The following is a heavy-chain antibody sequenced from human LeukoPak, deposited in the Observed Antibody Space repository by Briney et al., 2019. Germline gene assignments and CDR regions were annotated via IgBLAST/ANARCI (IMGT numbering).Heavy chain of an antibody. CDR1: GGSISSYY. D-gene: IGHD3-3*01. CDR2: IYYSGST. Sequence: PSETLSLTCTVSGGSISSYYWSWIRQPPGKGLEWIGYIYYSGSTNYNPSLKSRVTISVDTSKNQFSLKLSSVTAADTAVYYCASTFWSGYYSRFDYWGQGTPVTVSS. J-gene: IGHJ4*02. CDR3: ASTFWSGYYSRFDY. V-gene: IGHV4-59*08.